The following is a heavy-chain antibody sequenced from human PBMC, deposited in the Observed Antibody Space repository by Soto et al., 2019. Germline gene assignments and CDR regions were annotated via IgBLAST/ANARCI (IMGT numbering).Heavy chain of an antibody. D-gene: IGHD3-22*01. V-gene: IGHV5-10-1*01. CDR3: ARWGDYYDSSGYSQYFDY. CDR1: GYSFTSYW. CDR2: IDPSDSYT. J-gene: IGHJ4*02. Sequence: PRESLKISCKGSGYSFTSYWISWARQMPGKGLEWMGRIDPSDSYTNYSPSFQGHVTISADKSISTAYLQWSSLKASDTAMYYCARWGDYYDSSGYSQYFDYWGQGTLLSVSS.